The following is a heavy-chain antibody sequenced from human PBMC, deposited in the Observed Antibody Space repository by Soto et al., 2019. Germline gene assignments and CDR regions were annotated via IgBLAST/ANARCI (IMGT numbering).Heavy chain of an antibody. CDR1: GGTFSSYA. CDR2: IIPIFGTA. Sequence: QVQLVQSGAEVKKPGSSVKVSCKASGGTFSSYAISWVRQAPGQGLEWMGGIIPIFGTANYAQKFQGRVTITVDKKSGPSLIGQSSLRSEYMRVYYCARYREYWRGGSCYLGYYYYGMDVWGRCTPLTV. J-gene: IGHJ6*02. V-gene: IGHV1-69*06. CDR3: ARYREYWRGGSCYLGYYYYGMDV. D-gene: IGHD2-15*01.